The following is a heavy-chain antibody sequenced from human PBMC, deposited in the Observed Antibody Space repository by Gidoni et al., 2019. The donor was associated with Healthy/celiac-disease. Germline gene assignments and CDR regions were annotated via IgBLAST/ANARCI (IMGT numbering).Heavy chain of an antibody. Sequence: QVQLVQSGAEVKQPGASVKVSCKASGYTFTGYYMHWVRQAPGQGLEWMGWINPDSGGTNYAQKFQGRVTMTRDTSISTAYMELSRLRSDDTAVYYYARDYYGSGRDFDYWGQGTLVTVSS. J-gene: IGHJ4*02. V-gene: IGHV1-2*02. CDR1: GYTFTGYY. D-gene: IGHD3-10*01. CDR3: ARDYYGSGRDFDY. CDR2: INPDSGGT.